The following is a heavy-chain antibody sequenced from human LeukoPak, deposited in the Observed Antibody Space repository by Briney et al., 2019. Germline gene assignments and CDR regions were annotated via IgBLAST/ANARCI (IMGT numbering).Heavy chain of an antibody. CDR2: ISGSGDSS. CDR1: DFTISNYA. J-gene: IGHJ6*02. Sequence: PGGSLRLSCAASDFTISNYAMSWVRQAPGEGLEWVSGISGSGDSSYYADSVKGRFTISRDNSGNTLYLQMNSLRAEDTAVYYCAKDLYGFYAMDVWGQGTTVTVSS. D-gene: IGHD4-17*01. V-gene: IGHV3-23*01. CDR3: AKDLYGFYAMDV.